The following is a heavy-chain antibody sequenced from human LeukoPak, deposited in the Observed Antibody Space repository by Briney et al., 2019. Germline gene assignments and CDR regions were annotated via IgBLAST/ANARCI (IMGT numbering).Heavy chain of an antibody. Sequence: SETLSLTCTVSGGSISNGDYYWSWIRQPPGKGLECIGYIYYSGSPYYNPSLKSRVIMSVDTSNNQFSLKLSSVTAADTAVYYCARSGYYYDSSSYYFSYYFDYWGQGTLVTVSS. D-gene: IGHD3-22*01. CDR3: ARSGYYYDSSSYYFSYYFDY. V-gene: IGHV4-30-4*01. J-gene: IGHJ4*02. CDR2: IYYSGSP. CDR1: GGSISNGDYY.